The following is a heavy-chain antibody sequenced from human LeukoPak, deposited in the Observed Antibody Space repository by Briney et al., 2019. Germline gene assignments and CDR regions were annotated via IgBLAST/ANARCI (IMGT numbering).Heavy chain of an antibody. Sequence: GRSLRLSCAASGFTFSTYGMDWVRQAPGKGLEWVAVISYDGSNQQYADSVKGRFTISRDNSKNTLYLQVNSLRAEDTAMYYCAKSRAVTTLYEPFHSWGQGTLVTVSS. CDR2: ISYDGSNQ. D-gene: IGHD4-17*01. V-gene: IGHV3-30*18. CDR1: GFTFSTYG. CDR3: AKSRAVTTLYEPFHS. J-gene: IGHJ4*02.